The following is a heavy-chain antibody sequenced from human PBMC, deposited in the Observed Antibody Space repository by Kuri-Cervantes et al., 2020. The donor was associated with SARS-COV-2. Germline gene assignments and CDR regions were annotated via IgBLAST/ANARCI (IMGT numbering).Heavy chain of an antibody. Sequence: ESLKISCAASGFTFSSYAMSWVRQPPGKGLEWIGYIYYSGSTNYNPSLKSRVTISVDTSKNQFSLKLSSVTAADTAVYYCAREHIVGVSGSWFDPWGQGTLVTVSS. CDR1: GFTFSSYA. CDR3: AREHIVGVSGSWFDP. J-gene: IGHJ5*02. V-gene: IGHV4-59*01. D-gene: IGHD1-26*01. CDR2: IYYSGST.